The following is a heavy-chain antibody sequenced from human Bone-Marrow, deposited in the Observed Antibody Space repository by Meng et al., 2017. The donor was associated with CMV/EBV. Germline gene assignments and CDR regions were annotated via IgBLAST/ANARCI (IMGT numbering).Heavy chain of an antibody. D-gene: IGHD4-17*01. CDR1: GFTVSSNY. CDR2: MYSGGST. CDR3: ARSDYAYDAFDI. J-gene: IGHJ3*02. Sequence: GGSLRLSCAASGFTVSSNYMSWVRQAPGKGLEWVSVMYSGGSTYYADSVKGRFTISRDNPKNTLYLQMNSLRAEDTAVYYCARSDYAYDAFDIWGQGTMVTVSS. V-gene: IGHV3-53*01.